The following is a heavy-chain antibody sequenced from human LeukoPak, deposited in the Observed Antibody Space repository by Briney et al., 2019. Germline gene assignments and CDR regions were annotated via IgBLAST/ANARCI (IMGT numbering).Heavy chain of an antibody. Sequence: SETLSLTCAVYGGSISGYYWNWIRQSPGKGLEWIGYIYYSGSTNYNPSLKSRVTISVDTSKNQFSLKLSSVTAADTAVYYCARGPTYYDILTGYSPRGWFDPWGQGTLVTVSS. CDR3: ARGPTYYDILTGYSPRGWFDP. V-gene: IGHV4-59*01. D-gene: IGHD3-9*01. CDR2: IYYSGST. J-gene: IGHJ5*02. CDR1: GGSISGYY.